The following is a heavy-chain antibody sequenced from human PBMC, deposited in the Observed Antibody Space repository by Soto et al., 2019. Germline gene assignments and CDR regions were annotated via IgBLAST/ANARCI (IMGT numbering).Heavy chain of an antibody. V-gene: IGHV3-30*13. CDR1: RFIFISYG. J-gene: IGHJ4*02. Sequence: QVQLVESGGGVVQPGRSLRLSCAAPRFIFISYGMHWVRQAPGKGLEWLAVTSYDGSNKYYADSVKGRFTISRDNSKNRLYLQINSLRGEDTAVYYCARDIAVAGTAIHKFDYWGQGTLVTVSS. CDR3: ARDIAVAGTAIHKFDY. D-gene: IGHD6-19*01. CDR2: TSYDGSNK.